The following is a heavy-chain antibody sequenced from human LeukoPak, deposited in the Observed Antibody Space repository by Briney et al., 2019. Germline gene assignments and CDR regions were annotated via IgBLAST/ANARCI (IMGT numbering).Heavy chain of an antibody. V-gene: IGHV3-33*01. Sequence: GGSLRLSCAASGFTFSIYGMHWIRQAPGKGLEWVAVIWSDGSHKYYTDSMKGRFTISRENSKNMVYLQMNSLRVEDTAVYYCAGAAGAFDMWGQGTLVTVSS. D-gene: IGHD4/OR15-4a*01. CDR3: AGAAGAFDM. J-gene: IGHJ3*02. CDR2: IWSDGSHK. CDR1: GFTFSIYG.